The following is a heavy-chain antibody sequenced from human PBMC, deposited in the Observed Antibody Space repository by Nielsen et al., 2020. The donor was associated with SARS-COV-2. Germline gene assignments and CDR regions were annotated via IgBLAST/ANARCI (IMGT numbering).Heavy chain of an antibody. CDR2: ISSGSSTI. V-gene: IGHV3-48*04. J-gene: IGHJ4*02. CDR1: GFTFSRSS. Sequence: GESLKISCAASGFTFSRSSMNWVRQAPGQGLEWVSYISSGSSTIYYADSVKGRFTIFRDNAKNSLYLQMNSLRADDTAVYFCARGLDYWGQGTLVTVSS. CDR3: ARGLDY.